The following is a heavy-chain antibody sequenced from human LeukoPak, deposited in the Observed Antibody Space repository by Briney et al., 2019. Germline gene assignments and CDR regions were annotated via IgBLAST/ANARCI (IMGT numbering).Heavy chain of an antibody. J-gene: IGHJ6*02. CDR2: INHSGST. CDR1: GGSFSGYY. D-gene: IGHD3-22*01. Sequence: PSETLSLTCAVYGGSFSGYYWSWIRQPPGKGLEWIGEINHSGSTNYNPSLKSRVTISVDTSKNQFSLKLSSVAAADTAVYYCARDPTKITMIVVASWGKYGMDVWGQGTTVTVSS. V-gene: IGHV4-34*01. CDR3: ARDPTKITMIVVASWGKYGMDV.